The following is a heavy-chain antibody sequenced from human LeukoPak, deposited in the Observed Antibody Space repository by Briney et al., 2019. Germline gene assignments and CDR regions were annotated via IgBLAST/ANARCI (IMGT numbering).Heavy chain of an antibody. V-gene: IGHV3-48*03. D-gene: IGHD3-22*01. Sequence: GGSLRLSCAASGFTFSSYEMNWVRQAPGKGLEWVSYISSSGSTICYADSVKGRFTISGDNAKNSLYLQMNSLRAEDTAVYYCAAGYYHGGLNYWGQGTLVTVSS. CDR2: ISSSGSTI. CDR3: AAGYYHGGLNY. CDR1: GFTFSSYE. J-gene: IGHJ4*02.